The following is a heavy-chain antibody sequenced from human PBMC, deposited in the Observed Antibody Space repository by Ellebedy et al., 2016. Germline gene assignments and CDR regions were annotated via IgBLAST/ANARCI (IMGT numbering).Heavy chain of an antibody. CDR1: GITFSRYA. CDR3: ARGRVSHDC. V-gene: IGHV3-23*01. Sequence: GGSLRLSCAASGITFSRYAMSWVRQAPGKGLEWISSITDSGGDTYYTDSVRGRFTISRDNSKNTLSLQMNSLRAGDTAVYYCARGRVSHDCWGQGTLVTVSS. CDR2: ITDSGGDT. D-gene: IGHD3-9*01. J-gene: IGHJ4*02.